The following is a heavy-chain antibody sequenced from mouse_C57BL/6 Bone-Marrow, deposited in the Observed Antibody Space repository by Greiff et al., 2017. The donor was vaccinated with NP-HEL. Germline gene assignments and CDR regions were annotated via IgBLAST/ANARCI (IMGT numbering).Heavy chain of an antibody. V-gene: IGHV1-53*01. CDR3: ARRDYSNYAWFAY. D-gene: IGHD2-5*01. CDR1: GYTFTSYW. CDR2: INPSNGGT. Sequence: VQLQQPGPELVKPGASVKLSCKASGYTFTSYWMHRVKQRPGQGLEWIGNINPSNGGTNYNEKFKSKATLTVDKSSSTAYMQLSSLTSEDSAVYYCARRDYSNYAWFAYWGQGTLVTVSA. J-gene: IGHJ3*01.